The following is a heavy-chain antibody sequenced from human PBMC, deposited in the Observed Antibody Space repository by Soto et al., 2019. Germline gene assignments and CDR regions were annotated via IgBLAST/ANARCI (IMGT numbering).Heavy chain of an antibody. CDR3: AMLDNCLTPTPQDV. CDR2: ISPYSGNT. D-gene: IGHD2-2*03. V-gene: IGHV1-18*01. J-gene: IGHJ6*02. Sequence: QVQLVQSGDEVRKPGSSVKVSCKASGYIFVNYGIAWVRQAPGQGLEWMGWISPYSGNTHYASKVQGILTMTTATPTTPAYMDLGSLTTHHTALYHCAMLDNCLTPTPQDVWGPATTVTVSS. CDR1: GYIFVNYG.